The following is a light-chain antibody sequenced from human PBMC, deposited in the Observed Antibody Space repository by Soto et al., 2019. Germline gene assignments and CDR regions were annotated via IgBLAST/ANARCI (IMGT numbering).Light chain of an antibody. Sequence: DIQMTQSPSSLSASVGDRVTITCQASQDISNYLNWYQQKPGKAPKLLIYDASNLETGVPSRFSGSGSGTDFTFTISSLQPEDIATYYCQQYDNLSLTFXGGTKVDIK. J-gene: IGKJ4*01. CDR1: QDISNY. CDR2: DAS. CDR3: QQYDNLSLT. V-gene: IGKV1-33*01.